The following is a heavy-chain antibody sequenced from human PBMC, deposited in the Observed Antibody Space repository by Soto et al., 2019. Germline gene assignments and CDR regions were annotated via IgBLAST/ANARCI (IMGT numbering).Heavy chain of an antibody. CDR3: ARELLTDYYFYYAMDV. CDR2: ITSSSIYT. V-gene: IGHV3-21*01. Sequence: GGPLRLSCAASGFTFTSYSLNWVRQAPGKGLEWVSSITSSSIYTYYSDSVKGRFTISRDNAKNSLFLQMNSLRAEDTAVYYCARELLTDYYFYYAMDVWGQGTTVTVSS. J-gene: IGHJ6*02. D-gene: IGHD3-10*01. CDR1: GFTFTSYS.